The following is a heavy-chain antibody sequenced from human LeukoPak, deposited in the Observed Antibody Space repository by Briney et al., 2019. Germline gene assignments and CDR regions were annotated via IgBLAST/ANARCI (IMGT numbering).Heavy chain of an antibody. J-gene: IGHJ4*02. CDR1: GFTFSSYA. CDR2: ISYDGSNK. V-gene: IGHV3-30-3*01. Sequence: PGRSLRLSCAASGFTFSSYAMHWVRQAPGKGLEWVAVISYDGSNKYYADSVKGRFTISRDNSKNTLYLQMNSLRAEDTAVYYCARDAPHVLWFGELLGSQFDYWGQGTLVTVSS. D-gene: IGHD3-10*01. CDR3: ARDAPHVLWFGELLGSQFDY.